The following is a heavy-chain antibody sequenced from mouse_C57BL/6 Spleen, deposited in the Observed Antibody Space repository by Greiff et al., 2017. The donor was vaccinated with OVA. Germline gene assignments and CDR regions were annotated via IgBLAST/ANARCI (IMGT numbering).Heavy chain of an antibody. J-gene: IGHJ2*01. Sequence: VQLQQPGAELVKPGASVKMSCKASGYTFTSYWITWVKQRPGQGLEWIGDIYPGSGSTNYNEKFKSKATLTVDTSSSTAYMQLSSLTSEDSAVYYCARDYYDYDEGDYYFDYWGQGTTLTVSS. CDR1: GYTFTSYW. CDR3: ARDYYDYDEGDYYFDY. V-gene: IGHV1-55*01. CDR2: IYPGSGST. D-gene: IGHD2-4*01.